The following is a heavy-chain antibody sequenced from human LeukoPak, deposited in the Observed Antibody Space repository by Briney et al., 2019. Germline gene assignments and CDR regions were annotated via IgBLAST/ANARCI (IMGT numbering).Heavy chain of an antibody. CDR1: GYTFTSYY. D-gene: IGHD3-10*01. V-gene: IGHV1-2*06. CDR3: ARSAIAMDRGVIKWFDP. J-gene: IGHJ5*02. Sequence: ASVKVSCKASGYTFTSYYMHWVRQAPGQGLEWMGRINPSSGGTSYAQKFQGRVTMTRGTAISTAYLELSSLRSDDTAVYYCARSAIAMDRGVIKWFDPWGQGTLVTVSS. CDR2: INPSSGGT.